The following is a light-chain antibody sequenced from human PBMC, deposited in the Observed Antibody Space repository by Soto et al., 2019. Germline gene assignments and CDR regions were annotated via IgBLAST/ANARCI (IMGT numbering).Light chain of an antibody. Sequence: EIILTQSPGTLSVSPGERATLSCRGSQSINREFLAWYQQKPGQAPRLLMFQTSTRASGVPDRFSGSGSGTDFTLTITGLEPEDSAVYYCQQYGSSPRTCGQGTKVEIK. CDR1: QSINREF. CDR3: QQYGSSPRT. CDR2: QTS. J-gene: IGKJ1*01. V-gene: IGKV3-20*01.